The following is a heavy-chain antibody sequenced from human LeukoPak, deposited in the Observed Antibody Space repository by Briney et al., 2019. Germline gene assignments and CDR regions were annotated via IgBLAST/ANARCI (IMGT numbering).Heavy chain of an antibody. CDR1: GFTFSSYC. V-gene: IGHV3-23*01. CDR3: AKDPTVAGTAEYFQH. J-gene: IGHJ1*01. D-gene: IGHD6-19*01. Sequence: TGGSLRLSCAAAGFTFSSYCMAWVRQAPGKGLEWVSAISGSGGNTYYADSVKGRFTISRDNSKNTLYLQMNSLRAEDTAVYYCAKDPTVAGTAEYFQHWGQGTLVPVSS. CDR2: ISGSGGNT.